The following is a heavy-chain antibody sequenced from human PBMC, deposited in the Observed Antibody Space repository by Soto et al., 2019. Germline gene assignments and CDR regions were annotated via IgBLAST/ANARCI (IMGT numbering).Heavy chain of an antibody. V-gene: IGHV3-21*01. J-gene: IGHJ4*01. CDR2: ISFNGNFK. CDR3: AAHSPYCGGDCSMSY. Sequence: GGSLRLSCVASGFNFSSYSMNWVRQAPEKGLEWVSFISFNGNFKDYADSVKGRFTISRDNAKRSLYLQMNSLGAEDTAVYFCAAHSPYCGGDCSMSYWGQGILVTVSS. CDR1: GFNFSSYS. D-gene: IGHD2-21*02.